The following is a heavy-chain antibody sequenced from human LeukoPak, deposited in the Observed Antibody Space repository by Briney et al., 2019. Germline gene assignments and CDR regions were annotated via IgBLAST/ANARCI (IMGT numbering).Heavy chain of an antibody. V-gene: IGHV1-18*01. Sequence: GASVKVSCKVSGYTFTSYGISWVRQAPGQGLEWMGWISAYNGNTNYAQKLQDRVTMTTDTSTSTAYMELRSLRSDDTAVYYCARPYYDSSAPPYDYWGQGTLVTVSS. D-gene: IGHD3-22*01. CDR2: ISAYNGNT. CDR3: ARPYYDSSAPPYDY. CDR1: GYTFTSYG. J-gene: IGHJ4*02.